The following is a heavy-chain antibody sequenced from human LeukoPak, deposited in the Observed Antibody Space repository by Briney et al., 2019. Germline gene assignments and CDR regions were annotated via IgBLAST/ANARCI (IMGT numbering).Heavy chain of an antibody. CDR2: NNPNNGDT. CDR3: ARGGWSGYSYGSEPEKYFDY. V-gene: IGHV1-2*02. CDR1: GYTFTAFY. J-gene: IGHJ4*02. D-gene: IGHD5-18*01. Sequence: ASVKVSCKASGYTFTAFYMHWVRQAPGQGREWMGGNNPNNGDTNYAQKFQGRLTMTRDTPISTAYMELSRLRSDDTAVYYCARGGWSGYSYGSEPEKYFDYWGQGTLVTVSS.